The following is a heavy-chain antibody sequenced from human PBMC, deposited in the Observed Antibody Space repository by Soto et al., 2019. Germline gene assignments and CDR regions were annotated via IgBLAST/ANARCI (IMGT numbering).Heavy chain of an antibody. CDR1: SVSINSFTNHY. Sequence: QAQLQTSGPGLVKPSETLSLTCTVSSVSINSFTNHYCSWIRQPPGKGLEWVGYISKSGFTRYNPSLSGRVTLSVDTSKNQFSLKLSSVTAADTALYFCATQGFGKVHGLVDVWGQGTTVTVSS. J-gene: IGHJ6*02. CDR3: ATQGFGKVHGLVDV. D-gene: IGHD3-10*01. V-gene: IGHV4-59*08. CDR2: ISKSGFT.